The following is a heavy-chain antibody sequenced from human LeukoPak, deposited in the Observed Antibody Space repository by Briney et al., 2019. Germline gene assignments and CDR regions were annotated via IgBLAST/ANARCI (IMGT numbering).Heavy chain of an antibody. D-gene: IGHD4-23*01. CDR3: TRDPHYYHGNPHDF. J-gene: IGHJ4*02. CDR1: GFTFSSYS. Sequence: GGSLRLSCAASGFTFSSYSMNWVRQAPGKGLEWLSFIRSKDHGGTTEYAASVKGRFTISRDDSSSIAYLQMNSLIIEDTAVYFCTRDPHYYHGNPHDFWGQGTRVTVSS. V-gene: IGHV3-49*04. CDR2: IRSKDHGGTT.